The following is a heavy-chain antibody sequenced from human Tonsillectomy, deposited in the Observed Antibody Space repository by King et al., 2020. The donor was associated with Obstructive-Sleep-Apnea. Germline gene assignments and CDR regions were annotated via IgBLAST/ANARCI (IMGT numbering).Heavy chain of an antibody. Sequence: QLVQSGAEVKKPGESLKISCKGSGYSFTTYWIGWVRQMPGKGLEWMGIIYPGDSDTRYSPSFQGQVTISADKSISTAYLQWSSLKASDTAMYYCASPGAYYDDTSCYSPWCAFDIWGQGTMVTVSS. D-gene: IGHD3-22*01. CDR2: IYPGDSDT. CDR1: GYSFTTYW. J-gene: IGHJ3*02. CDR3: ASPGAYYDDTSCYSPWCAFDI. V-gene: IGHV5-51*01.